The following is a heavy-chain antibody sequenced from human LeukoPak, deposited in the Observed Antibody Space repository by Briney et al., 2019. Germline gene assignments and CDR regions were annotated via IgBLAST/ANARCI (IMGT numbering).Heavy chain of an antibody. CDR1: GFSFSSFP. V-gene: IGHV3-66*01. Sequence: GGSLRLSCSASGFSFSSFPMHWVCQTPGKGLEWVSVIYSGVSTDYADSVKGRFTISRDNSKNTLYLQMNSLRAEDTAVYYCASGETTAFDYWGQGTLVTVSS. CDR2: IYSGVST. J-gene: IGHJ4*02. D-gene: IGHD4-11*01. CDR3: ASGETTAFDY.